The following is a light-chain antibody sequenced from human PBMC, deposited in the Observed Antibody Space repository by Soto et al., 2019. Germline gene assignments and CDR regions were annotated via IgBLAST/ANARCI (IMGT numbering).Light chain of an antibody. J-gene: IGKJ1*01. V-gene: IGKV3-11*01. CDR2: DAS. CDR3: QQYYRYPWT. Sequence: EIVLTQSPATLSLSPGERATLSCRASQSVSSYLAWYQQKPGQAPRLLIYDASNRATGIPARFSGSGSGTDFTLTISSLEPEDFAVYYCQQYYRYPWTFGQGTKVEI. CDR1: QSVSSY.